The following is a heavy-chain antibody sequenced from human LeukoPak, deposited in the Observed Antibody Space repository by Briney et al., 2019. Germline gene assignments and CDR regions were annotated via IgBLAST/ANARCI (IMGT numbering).Heavy chain of an antibody. V-gene: IGHV1-2*02. Sequence: ASVKVSCKASGYTFTGYDMHWVRQAPGQGLEWMGWINPNSGGTNYAQKFQGRVTMTRDTSISTAYMELSRLRSDDTAVYYCARGPYYYDSSGYYDYYYYYMDVWGKGTTVTISS. J-gene: IGHJ6*03. CDR3: ARGPYYYDSSGYYDYYYYYMDV. CDR2: INPNSGGT. CDR1: GYTFTGYD. D-gene: IGHD3-22*01.